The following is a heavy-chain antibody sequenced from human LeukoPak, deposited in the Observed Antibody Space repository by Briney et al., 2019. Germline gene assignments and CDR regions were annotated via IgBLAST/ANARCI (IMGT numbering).Heavy chain of an antibody. CDR3: ARGPCSSTSCYNDWFDP. V-gene: IGHV5-51*01. D-gene: IGHD2-2*02. CDR2: IYPGDSDT. CDR1: GYSFTSYW. J-gene: IGHJ5*02. Sequence: GESLQISCKGSGYSFTSYWIGWVRQMPGKGLEWMGIIYPGDSDTRYSPSFQGQVTTSADKSISTAYLQWSSLKASDTAMYYCARGPCSSTSCYNDWFDPWGQGTLVTVSS.